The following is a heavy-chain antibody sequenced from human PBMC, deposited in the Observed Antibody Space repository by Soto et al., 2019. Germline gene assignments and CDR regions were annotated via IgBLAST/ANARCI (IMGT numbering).Heavy chain of an antibody. CDR3: ARDGGMTTVTTNYYYGMDV. V-gene: IGHV3-30-3*01. Sequence: HPGGSLRLSCAASGFTFSTYAMHWVRQAPGKGLEWVAVISYDGSNKYYADSVKGRFTISRDNSKNTLYLQMNSLRAEDTAVYYCARDGGMTTVTTNYYYGMDVWGQGTTVTVS. J-gene: IGHJ6*02. CDR1: GFTFSTYA. CDR2: ISYDGSNK. D-gene: IGHD4-4*01.